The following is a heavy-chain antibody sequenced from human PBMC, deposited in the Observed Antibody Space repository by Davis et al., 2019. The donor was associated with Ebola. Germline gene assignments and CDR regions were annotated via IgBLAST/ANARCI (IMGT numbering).Heavy chain of an antibody. CDR1: GGSISSYY. CDR2: IYYSGAT. CDR3: ARGAVAGIYFDY. D-gene: IGHD6-19*01. Sequence: PSETLSLTCSVSGGSISSYYWSWMRQPPGKGLEWIGYIYYSGATDQNPSLRSRVTISLDTSKNQFSLTLTSVTAADTAIYYCARGAVAGIYFDYWGQGTLVTVSS. V-gene: IGHV4-59*01. J-gene: IGHJ4*02.